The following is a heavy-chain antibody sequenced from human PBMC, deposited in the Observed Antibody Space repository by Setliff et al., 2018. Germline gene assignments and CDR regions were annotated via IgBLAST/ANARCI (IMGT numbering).Heavy chain of an antibody. CDR3: AREVGTSTSSDAFDV. CDR2: IYHSGSA. V-gene: IGHV4-30-4*08. CDR1: GDSISSGDYF. D-gene: IGHD1-26*01. J-gene: IGHJ3*01. Sequence: ASETLSLTCTVSGDSISSGDYFWSWIRQPPGKGLEWIAYIYHSGSAYYNPSLKSRVTMSVDTSKNQFSLHLTSVTAADTAVYYCAREVGTSTSSDAFDVWG.